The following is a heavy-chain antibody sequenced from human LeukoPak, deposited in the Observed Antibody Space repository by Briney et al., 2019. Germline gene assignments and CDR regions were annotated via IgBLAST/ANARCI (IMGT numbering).Heavy chain of an antibody. Sequence: GGSLRLSCAASGVTLSSYAMSWVRQAPGKGLEWVSAISGSGGSTYYADSAKGRFTISRDNSKNTLYLQMNSLRAEDTAVYYCAKGSLVGATDFDYWGQGTLVTVSS. D-gene: IGHD1-26*01. CDR2: ISGSGGST. J-gene: IGHJ4*02. V-gene: IGHV3-23*01. CDR3: AKGSLVGATDFDY. CDR1: GVTLSSYA.